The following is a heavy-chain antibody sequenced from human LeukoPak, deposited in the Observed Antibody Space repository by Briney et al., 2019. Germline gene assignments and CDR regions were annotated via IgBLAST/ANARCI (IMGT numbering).Heavy chain of an antibody. CDR1: GFTFSSYA. D-gene: IGHD2-15*01. J-gene: IGHJ5*02. CDR3: ARDGGYCSGGSCPNWFDP. V-gene: IGHV3-30-3*01. Sequence: GGSLRLSCAASGFTFSSYAMHWVRQAPGKGLEWVAVISYDGSNKYYADSVKGRFTISRDNSKNTLYLQMNSLRAEDTAVYYCARDGGYCSGGSCPNWFDPWGQGTLVTVSS. CDR2: ISYDGSNK.